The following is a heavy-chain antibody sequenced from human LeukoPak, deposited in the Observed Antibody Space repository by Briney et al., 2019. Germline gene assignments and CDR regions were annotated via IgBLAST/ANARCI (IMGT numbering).Heavy chain of an antibody. V-gene: IGHV3-43*01. CDR1: GFTFDDYT. CDR3: AKGIYGSGGDYFDY. CDR2: ISWDGGST. Sequence: GGSLRLSCAASGFTFDDYTMHWVRQAPGKGLEWVSLISWDGGSTYYADSVKGRFTISRDNSKNSLYLQMNSLRTEDTALYYCAKGIYGSGGDYFDYRGQGTLVTVSS. D-gene: IGHD3-10*01. J-gene: IGHJ4*02.